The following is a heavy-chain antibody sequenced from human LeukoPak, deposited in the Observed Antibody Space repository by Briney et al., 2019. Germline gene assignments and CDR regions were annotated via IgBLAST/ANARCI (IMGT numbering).Heavy chain of an antibody. CDR2: INSDGSST. D-gene: IGHD4-17*01. CDR3: ARDPKYGDLDY. V-gene: IGHV3-74*01. Sequence: GGSLRLSCAAFGVTVSGYWMNWVRQAPGKGLVWVARINSDGSSTIHADSVKGRFTISRDNAKNILYLQMNSLRVDDTAVYYCARDPKYGDLDYWGQGTLVTVSS. J-gene: IGHJ4*02. CDR1: GVTVSGYW.